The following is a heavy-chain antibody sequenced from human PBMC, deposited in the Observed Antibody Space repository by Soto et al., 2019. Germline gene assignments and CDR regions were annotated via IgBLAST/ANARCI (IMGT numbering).Heavy chain of an antibody. CDR1: GGTFSSYA. V-gene: IGHV1-69*01. CDR3: ARREYSSSGKLDY. J-gene: IGHJ4*02. CDR2: IIPIVFTA. Sequence: QVQLVQSGAEVKKPGSSVKVSCKASGGTFSSYAISWVRQAPGQGLEWMGGIIPIVFTATYAQKFQGRVTITADESTGTAYMELSSLRSEDTAVYYWARREYSSSGKLDYWGQGTLVTVSS. D-gene: IGHD6-6*01.